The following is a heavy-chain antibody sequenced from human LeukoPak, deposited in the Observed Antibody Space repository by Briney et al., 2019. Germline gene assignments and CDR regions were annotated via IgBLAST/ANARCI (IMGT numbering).Heavy chain of an antibody. V-gene: IGHV1-2*02. D-gene: IGHD2-2*01. CDR2: INPNSGGT. CDR1: GYTFTGYY. CDR3: ARATGGSRFVVPAPKDY. Sequence: GAPAKVSCKASGYTFTGYYMHWVRQAPGQGLEWMGWINPNSGGTNYAQKFQGRVTMTRDTSISTAYMELSRLRSDDTAVYYCARATGGSRFVVPAPKDYWGQGTLVTVSS. J-gene: IGHJ4*02.